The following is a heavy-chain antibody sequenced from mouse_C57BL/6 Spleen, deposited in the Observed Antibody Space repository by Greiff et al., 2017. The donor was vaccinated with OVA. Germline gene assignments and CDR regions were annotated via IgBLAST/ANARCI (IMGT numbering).Heavy chain of an antibody. V-gene: IGHV3-6*01. CDR3: ASSDDRSRYGAMDY. J-gene: IGHJ4*01. CDR2: ITYDGSN. D-gene: IGHD1-1*01. CDR1: GYSITSGYY. Sequence: VQLKEPGPGLVKPSQSLSLTCSVTGYSITSGYYRNWIRQPPGNNLEWMSYITYDGSNNYNPSFKNRISFTRDTTKNQVFLKLNTVTTEDTATYYCASSDDRSRYGAMDYWGQGTSVTVSS.